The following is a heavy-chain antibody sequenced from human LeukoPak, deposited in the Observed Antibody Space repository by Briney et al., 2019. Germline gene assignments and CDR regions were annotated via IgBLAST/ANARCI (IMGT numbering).Heavy chain of an antibody. V-gene: IGHV1-8*01. D-gene: IGHD6-13*01. J-gene: IGHJ4*02. CDR1: GYTLTSYD. CDR2: MSPNSGNT. Sequence: ASVKVSCKASGYTLTSYDINWVRQATGQGLEWMGWMSPNSGNTGYAQKFQGRVTMTRNTSISTAYMELSSLRSEDTAVYYCARAPKLAAAGTNSDYWGQGTLVTVSS. CDR3: ARAPKLAAAGTNSDY.